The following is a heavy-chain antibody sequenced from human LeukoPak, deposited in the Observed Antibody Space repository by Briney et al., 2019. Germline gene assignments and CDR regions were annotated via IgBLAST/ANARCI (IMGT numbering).Heavy chain of an antibody. CDR2: ISYDGSNK. CDR1: GFTFSSYA. CDR3: AKDSGYDNNWFDP. J-gene: IGHJ5*02. D-gene: IGHD5-12*01. V-gene: IGHV3-30-3*01. Sequence: QPGGSLRLSCAASGFTFSSYAMHWVRQAPGKGLEWVAVISYDGSNKYYADSVKGRFTISRDNSKNTLYLQMNSLRAEDTAVYYCAKDSGYDNNWFDPWGQGTLVTVSS.